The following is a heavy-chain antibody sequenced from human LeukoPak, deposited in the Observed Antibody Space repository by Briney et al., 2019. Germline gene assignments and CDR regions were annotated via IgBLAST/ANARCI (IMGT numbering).Heavy chain of an antibody. D-gene: IGHD3-10*01. V-gene: IGHV3-23*01. Sequence: GGSLRLSCAASGFTFSSYAMSWVRQAPGKGLEWVSAISGSGGSTYYADSVKGRFTISRDNSKNTLYLQMNSLRAEDTAVYHCAKVSDYYYGMDVWGQGTTVTVSS. CDR2: ISGSGGST. CDR3: AKVSDYYYGMDV. J-gene: IGHJ6*02. CDR1: GFTFSSYA.